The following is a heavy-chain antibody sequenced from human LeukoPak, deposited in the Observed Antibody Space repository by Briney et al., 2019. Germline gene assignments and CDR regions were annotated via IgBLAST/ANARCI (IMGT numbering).Heavy chain of an antibody. J-gene: IGHJ5*02. CDR3: ARHEIQYEALNWFDP. D-gene: IGHD2-2*01. CDR1: GSIFTSYW. Sequence: GASLQICCEGSGSIFTSYWIGCGRQLPGKGLEWMGIIYPGGSDTRYSPSFQGQVTISADKYISTAYLQWSSLKASDTAMYYCARHEIQYEALNWFDPWGQGTLVTVAS. CDR2: IYPGGSDT. V-gene: IGHV5-51*01.